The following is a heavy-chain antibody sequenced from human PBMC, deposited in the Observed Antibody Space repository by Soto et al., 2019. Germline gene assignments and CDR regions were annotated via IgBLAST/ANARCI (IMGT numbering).Heavy chain of an antibody. CDR3: VRGGIAAAIAFYYYYGMDV. J-gene: IGHJ6*02. CDR1: GFTFSSYA. Sequence: GGSLRLSCSASGFTFSSYAMRWVRQAPGKGLEYVSAISSNGGSTYYADSVKGRFTISRDNSKNTLYLQMSSLRAEDTAVYYCVRGGIAAAIAFYYYYGMDVWGQGTTVTVSS. D-gene: IGHD6-13*01. V-gene: IGHV3-64D*06. CDR2: ISSNGGST.